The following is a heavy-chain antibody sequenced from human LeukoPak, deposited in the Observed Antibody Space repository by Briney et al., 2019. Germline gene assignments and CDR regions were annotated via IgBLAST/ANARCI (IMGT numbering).Heavy chain of an antibody. J-gene: IGHJ4*02. D-gene: IGHD2-15*01. Sequence: SETLSLTCAVYGGSFSGYYWSWIRQPPGKGLEWIGEINHSGSTNYNPSLKSRVTISVDTSKNQFSLKLSSVTAADTAVYYCARALVEVATMDYWGQGTLVTVSS. CDR1: GGSFSGYY. CDR3: ARALVEVATMDY. V-gene: IGHV4-34*01. CDR2: INHSGST.